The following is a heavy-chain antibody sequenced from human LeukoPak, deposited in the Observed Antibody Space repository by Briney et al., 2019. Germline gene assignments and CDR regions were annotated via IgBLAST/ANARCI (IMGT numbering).Heavy chain of an antibody. Sequence: GGSLRLSCAASGFTFNNYAMIWVRQAPGKGLEWVSVISGSGNSTYYADSVKGRFTISRDNSKNTLYLQMNSLRAEDTAVYYCAKGDYYDVLTGRQNWFGPWGQGTLVTVSS. CDR3: AKGDYYDVLTGRQNWFGP. V-gene: IGHV3-23*01. D-gene: IGHD3-9*01. CDR1: GFTFNNYA. J-gene: IGHJ5*02. CDR2: ISGSGNST.